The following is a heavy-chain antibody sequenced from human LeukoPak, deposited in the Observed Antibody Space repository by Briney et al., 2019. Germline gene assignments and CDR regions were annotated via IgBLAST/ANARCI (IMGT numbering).Heavy chain of an antibody. CDR2: IYYSGST. Sequence: SETLSLTCTVSGGSISSYYWSWIRQPPGKGLEWIGYIYYSGSTNYIPSLKSRVTISVDTSKNQFSLKLSSVTAADTAVYYCARDDRIAVAGSNYYYYYGMDVWGQGTTVTASS. D-gene: IGHD6-19*01. CDR3: ARDDRIAVAGSNYYYYYGMDV. CDR1: GGSISSYY. J-gene: IGHJ6*02. V-gene: IGHV4-59*01.